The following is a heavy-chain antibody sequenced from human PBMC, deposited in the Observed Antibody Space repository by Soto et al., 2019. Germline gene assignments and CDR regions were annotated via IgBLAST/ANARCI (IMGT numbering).Heavy chain of an antibody. Sequence: PGGSLRLSCAASGFTFSNDWMTWVRQAPGKGLEWIGRIKSKRDGGTIDDAAPVRGRFTISRDDSTNTLFLQMNNLKTEDTAIYYCTRGAPSGTFYDYWGQGTLVTVS. CDR3: TRGAPSGTFYDY. CDR1: GFTFSNDW. D-gene: IGHD3-16*01. J-gene: IGHJ4*02. CDR2: IKSKRDGGTI. V-gene: IGHV3-15*01.